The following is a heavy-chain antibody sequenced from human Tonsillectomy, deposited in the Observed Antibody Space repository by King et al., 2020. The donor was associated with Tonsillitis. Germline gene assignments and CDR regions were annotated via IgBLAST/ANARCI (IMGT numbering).Heavy chain of an antibody. CDR2: ISYDANNK. J-gene: IGHJ6*02. D-gene: IGHD6-19*01. Sequence: VQLVESGGGVVRPGRSLRLSCAASGFTFSSYGMHWVRQAPGKGLEWVAVISYDANNKYYADSVKGRFTISRDNSKNTLDLQMNSLRVEDTAVYYCAKDVENQWLLDGHNYNGIDVWGQGTTVTVSS. CDR3: AKDVENQWLLDGHNYNGIDV. CDR1: GFTFSSYG. V-gene: IGHV3-30*18.